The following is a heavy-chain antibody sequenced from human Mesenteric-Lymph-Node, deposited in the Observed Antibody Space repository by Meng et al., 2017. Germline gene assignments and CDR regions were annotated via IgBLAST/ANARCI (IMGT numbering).Heavy chain of an antibody. Sequence: ASVKVSCKASGGTFSSYAISWVRQAPGQGLEWMAWINTGNGYTKHSQKFQGRLTITRDTAASTAYMELSSLTSEDTAVLYCARGDSTGSLDYWGQGTLVTVSS. CDR2: INTGNGYT. D-gene: IGHD2-21*01. CDR1: GGTFSSYA. J-gene: IGHJ4*02. V-gene: IGHV1-3*04. CDR3: ARGDSTGSLDY.